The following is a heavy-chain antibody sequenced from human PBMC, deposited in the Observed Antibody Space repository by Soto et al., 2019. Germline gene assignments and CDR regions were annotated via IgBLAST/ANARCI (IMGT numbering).Heavy chain of an antibody. CDR3: VRGGSNYAS. J-gene: IGHJ5*02. D-gene: IGHD4-4*01. Sequence: EVQLVESGGGLVQPGRSLRLSCAASGFTFDDYAMQWVRQAPGKGLEWVSGISWNSGIIVYADSVKGRFSISRDNAKNSMYLQMDSLRGEDTAVYYCVRGGSNYASWGQGTLVTVSS. V-gene: IGHV3-9*01. CDR1: GFTFDDYA. CDR2: ISWNSGII.